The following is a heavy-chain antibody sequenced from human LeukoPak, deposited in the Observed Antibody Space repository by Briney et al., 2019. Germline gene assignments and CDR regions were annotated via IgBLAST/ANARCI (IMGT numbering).Heavy chain of an antibody. Sequence: ASVKVSCKASGYTFTSYDINWVRQATGQGLEWMGWMNPNSGNTGYAQKFQGRVTMTRNTSISTAYMELSSLRSEDTAVYYCARRRDYDFWSGYYLGYYYYGMDVWGQGTMVTVSS. CDR2: MNPNSGNT. V-gene: IGHV1-8*01. CDR1: GYTFTSYD. J-gene: IGHJ6*02. CDR3: ARRRDYDFWSGYYLGYYYYGMDV. D-gene: IGHD3-3*01.